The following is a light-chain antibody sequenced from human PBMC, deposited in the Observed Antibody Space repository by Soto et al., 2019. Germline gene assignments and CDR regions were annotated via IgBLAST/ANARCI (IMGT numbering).Light chain of an antibody. Sequence: DIQMPQSPSSLSASVGDRVTITCQASQDITNYLNWYQQKPGKAPNLLIYVASNLETGVTSRFSGSGSGTHFTFAISCLQPEDIAPYYCQQYDTLRVTFGPGTKVDSK. CDR2: VAS. J-gene: IGKJ3*01. V-gene: IGKV1-33*01. CDR3: QQYDTLRVT. CDR1: QDITNY.